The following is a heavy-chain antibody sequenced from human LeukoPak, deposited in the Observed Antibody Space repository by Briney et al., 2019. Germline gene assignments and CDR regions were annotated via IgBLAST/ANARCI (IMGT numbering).Heavy chain of an antibody. CDR2: MNPNSGNT. V-gene: IGHV1-8*01. D-gene: IGHD3-10*01. CDR1: GYTFTSYD. J-gene: IGHJ6*03. CDR3: ARSKTMVRGVIRTYYYYYMDV. Sequence: ASVKVSCKASGYTFTSYDINWVRQATGQGLEWMGWMNPNSGNTGYAQKFQGRVTMTRNTSISTAYMELSSLRSEDTAVYYCARSKTMVRGVIRTYYYYYMDVWGKGTTVTISS.